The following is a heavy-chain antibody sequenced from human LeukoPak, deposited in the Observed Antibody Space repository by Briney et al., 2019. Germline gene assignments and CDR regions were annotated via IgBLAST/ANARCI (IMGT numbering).Heavy chain of an antibody. Sequence: PSETLSLTCTVSGGSISYYYWSWIRQSPGKGLEWIGYIYYSGTTNYNPSLKSRVTISVDTSKNQFSLQLRSVTAAATAVYYCAREDPQTTVPEGMDVWGQGTTVTVSS. CDR1: GGSISYYY. J-gene: IGHJ6*02. CDR3: AREDPQTTVPEGMDV. CDR2: IYYSGTT. D-gene: IGHD4-17*01. V-gene: IGHV4-59*01.